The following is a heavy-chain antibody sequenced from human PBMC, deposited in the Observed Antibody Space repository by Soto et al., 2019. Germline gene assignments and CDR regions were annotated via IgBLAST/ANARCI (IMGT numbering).Heavy chain of an antibody. CDR2: ISSSGRTI. D-gene: IGHD3-3*01. Sequence: PGGSLRLSCAASGFTFSSYSMNWVRQAPGKGLEWVSYISSSGRTIYYADSVKGRFTISRDNAKNSLYLQMNSLRAEDTAVYYCARSRYDFWSGYSTNWFDPWGQGTLVTVSS. J-gene: IGHJ5*02. CDR1: GFTFSSYS. V-gene: IGHV3-48*01. CDR3: ARSRYDFWSGYSTNWFDP.